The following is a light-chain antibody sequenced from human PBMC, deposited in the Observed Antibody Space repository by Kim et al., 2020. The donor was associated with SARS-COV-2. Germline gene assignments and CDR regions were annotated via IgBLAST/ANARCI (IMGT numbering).Light chain of an antibody. J-gene: IGLJ3*02. CDR1: SLRSYY. V-gene: IGLV3-19*01. CDR2: GKN. Sequence: SSGLTQDPAVSVALGQTVRITCQGDSLRSYYASWYQQKPGQAPVLVIYGKNNRPSGIPDRFSGSSSGNTASLTITGAQAEDEADYYCNSRDSSGNHQVFG. CDR3: NSRDSSGNHQV.